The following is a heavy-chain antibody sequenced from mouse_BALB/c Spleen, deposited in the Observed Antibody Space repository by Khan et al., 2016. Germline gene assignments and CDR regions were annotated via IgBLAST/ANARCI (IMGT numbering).Heavy chain of an antibody. D-gene: IGHD1-2*01. CDR1: GYSITSDYA. CDR2: IIYSGST. CDR3: ARTPTAYYAMDY. V-gene: IGHV3-2*02. Sequence: EVQLQESGPGLVKPSQSLSLTCTVTGYSITSDYAWNWIRQFPGNKLEWMGYIIYSGSTRYYPSLKSRISVTRDTSKNQFFLQLNSVTTEDTATYYCARTPTAYYAMDYWGHGTSVTVSS. J-gene: IGHJ4*01.